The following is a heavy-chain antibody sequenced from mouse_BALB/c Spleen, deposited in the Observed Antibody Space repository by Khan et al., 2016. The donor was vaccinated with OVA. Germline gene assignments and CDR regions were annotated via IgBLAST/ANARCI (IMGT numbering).Heavy chain of an antibody. Sequence: QVQLQQSGAELARPGASVKMSCKASGYTFTSYTIHWIKLRPGQGLEWIGYINPSNGYTNYNQKFKDKATLTADTSSTTAYMELSSLTSDDSALYNCVRDGAYHRNDGWFAYWGQGTLVTVSA. CDR1: GYTFTSYT. V-gene: IGHV1-4*01. CDR3: VRDGAYHRNDGWFAY. J-gene: IGHJ3*01. D-gene: IGHD2-14*01. CDR2: INPSNGYT.